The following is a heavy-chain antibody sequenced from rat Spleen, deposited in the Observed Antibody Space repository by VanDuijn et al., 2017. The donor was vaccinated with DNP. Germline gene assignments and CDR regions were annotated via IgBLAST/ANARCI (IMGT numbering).Heavy chain of an antibody. CDR1: GFSLTDYS. CDR2: ISSGGST. CDR3: TRGYRYNPPYALDA. J-gene: IGHJ4*01. Sequence: QVQLKESGPGMVQPSQTLSLTCTVSGFSLTDYSVHWVRQPPGKVLEWIAAISSGGSTYYNSALKSRRSINRDTFKNQVFLKMNSLQTEDTAIYFCTRGYRYNPPYALDAWGQGTSVTVSS. D-gene: IGHD1-5*01. V-gene: IGHV2-19*01.